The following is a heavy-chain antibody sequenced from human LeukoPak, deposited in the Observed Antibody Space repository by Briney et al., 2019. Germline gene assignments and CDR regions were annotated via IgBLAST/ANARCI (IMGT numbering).Heavy chain of an antibody. D-gene: IGHD6-13*01. CDR3: ARHVGYTSSSSPMGY. V-gene: IGHV5-51*01. Sequence: GASLKICCKGSGYSITSYWIGWVRQMPGKGLEWMGIYPGDSDTRYSPSFQGQVTISADKSINTPYLQWSSLKASDTAMYYCARHVGYTSSSSPMGYWGQGTLVTVSS. CDR1: GYSITSYW. J-gene: IGHJ4*02. CDR2: YPGDSDT.